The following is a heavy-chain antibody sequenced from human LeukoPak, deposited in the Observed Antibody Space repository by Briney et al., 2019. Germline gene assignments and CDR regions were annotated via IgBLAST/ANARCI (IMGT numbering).Heavy chain of an antibody. D-gene: IGHD1/OR15-1a*01. J-gene: IGHJ4*02. Sequence: PAGSLRLSCAASGFSFSSYEMSWVRQAPGKGLEWVSYINRAGTTEEYADSVKGRFTISRDNAENSLYLQMYSLRAEDRAVYYCARGEQLNYFAYWGQGTLVTVSS. CDR1: GFSFSSYE. CDR3: ARGEQLNYFAY. CDR2: INRAGTTE. V-gene: IGHV3-48*03.